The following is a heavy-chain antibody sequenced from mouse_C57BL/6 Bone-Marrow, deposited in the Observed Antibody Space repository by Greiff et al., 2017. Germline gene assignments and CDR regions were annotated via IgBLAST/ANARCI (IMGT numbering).Heavy chain of an antibody. CDR2: IYPRSGNT. V-gene: IGHV1-81*01. J-gene: IGHJ3*01. CDR1: GYTFTSYG. D-gene: IGHD2-4*01. CDR3: ARDGGIYYDPFAY. Sequence: QVHVKQSGPELARPGASVKLSCKASGYTFTSYGISWVKQRTGQGLEWIGEIYPRSGNTYYNEKFKGKATLTADKSSSTAYMELRSLTSEDSAVYFCARDGGIYYDPFAYWGQGTLVTVSA.